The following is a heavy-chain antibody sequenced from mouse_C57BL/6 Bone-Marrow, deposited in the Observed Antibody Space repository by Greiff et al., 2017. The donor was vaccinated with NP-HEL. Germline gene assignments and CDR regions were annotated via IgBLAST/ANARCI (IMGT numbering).Heavy chain of an antibody. D-gene: IGHD1-1*01. CDR3: ARGYGSSYGAMDY. J-gene: IGHJ4*01. V-gene: IGHV3-1*01. CDR2: ISYSGST. CDR1: GYSITSGYD. Sequence: VQLKESGPGMVKPSQSLSLTCTVTGYSITSGYDWHWIRHFPGNKVEWMGYISYSGSTNYNPSLKSRISITHDTSKNHFFLKLNSVTTEDTATYYCARGYGSSYGAMDYWGQGTSVTVSS.